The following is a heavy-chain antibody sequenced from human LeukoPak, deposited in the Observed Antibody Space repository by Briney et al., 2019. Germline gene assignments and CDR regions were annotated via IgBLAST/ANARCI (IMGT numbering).Heavy chain of an antibody. V-gene: IGHV4-39*07. D-gene: IGHD1-26*01. Sequence: SETLSLTCTVSGGSISSSSYYWGWIRQPPRKGLEWIGSIYYSGSTYYNPSLKSRVTISVDTSKNQFSLKLSSVTAADTAVYYCAREIPGREDYFDYWGQGTLVTVSS. CDR1: GGSISSSSYY. CDR2: IYYSGST. J-gene: IGHJ4*02. CDR3: AREIPGREDYFDY.